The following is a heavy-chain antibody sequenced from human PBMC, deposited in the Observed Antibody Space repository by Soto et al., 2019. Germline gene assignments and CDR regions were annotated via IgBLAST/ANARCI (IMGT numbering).Heavy chain of an antibody. CDR3: AREGDTTMVRGPEP. J-gene: IGHJ5*02. D-gene: IGHD3-10*01. CDR1: GGSISSGDYY. Sequence: QVQLQESGPGLVKPSQTLSLTCTVSGGSISSGDYYWSWIRQPPGQGLEWIGYIYYRGSTYYNPSLKSRVTISVDTSKNQFSLKLSAVTAADTAVYYCAREGDTTMVRGPEPWGQGTLVTVSS. V-gene: IGHV4-30-4*01. CDR2: IYYRGST.